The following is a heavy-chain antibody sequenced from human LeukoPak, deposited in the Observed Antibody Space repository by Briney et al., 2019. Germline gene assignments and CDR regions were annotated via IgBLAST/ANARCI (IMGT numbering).Heavy chain of an antibody. CDR3: ARVIVVVPAARASPGVYYMDV. D-gene: IGHD2-2*01. CDR1: GGSISSGSHY. J-gene: IGHJ6*03. V-gene: IGHV4-61*02. Sequence: SQTLSLTCTVSGGSISSGSHYWSWIRQPAGKGLEWIGRIYTSGSTNYNPSLKSRVTISVDTSKNQFSLKLSSVTAADTAVYYCARVIVVVPAARASPGVYYMDVWGKGTTVTVSS. CDR2: IYTSGST.